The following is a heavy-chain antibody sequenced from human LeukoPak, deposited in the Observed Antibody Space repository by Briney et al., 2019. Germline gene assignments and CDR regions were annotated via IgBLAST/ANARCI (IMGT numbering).Heavy chain of an antibody. V-gene: IGHV3-30*02. CDR3: AKTYYYDSSGYYYQGLYFDY. CDR2: IRYDGSNK. J-gene: IGHJ4*02. Sequence: GGSLRLSCAASGFTFSTSSMNWVRQAPGKGLEWVAFIRYDGSNKYYADSVKGRFTISRDNSKNTLYLQMNSLRAEDTAVYYCAKTYYYDSSGYYYQGLYFDYWGQGTLVTVSS. D-gene: IGHD3-22*01. CDR1: GFTFSTSS.